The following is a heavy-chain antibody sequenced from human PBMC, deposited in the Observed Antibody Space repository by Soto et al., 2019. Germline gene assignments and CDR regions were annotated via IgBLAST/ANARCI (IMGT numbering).Heavy chain of an antibody. V-gene: IGHV4-4*07. CDR2: VYSSGGT. J-gene: IGHJ5*02. D-gene: IGHD3-3*01. Sequence: SATLSLTCSVSGGSMSSYYGTWIRQPAGKGLEWIGRVYSSGGTHYNSSLKSRVTISLDTSKNQFSLRLISVTAADTAVYYCARGQRFSDWFDPWGQGTLVTVSS. CDR3: ARGQRFSDWFDP. CDR1: GGSMSSYY.